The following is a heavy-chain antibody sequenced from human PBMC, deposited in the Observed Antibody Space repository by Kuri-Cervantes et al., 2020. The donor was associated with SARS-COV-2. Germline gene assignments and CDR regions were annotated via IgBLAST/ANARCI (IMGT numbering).Heavy chain of an antibody. CDR2: MSYDGGKI. CDR3: AREPTINWSDIGNSLDV. D-gene: IGHD1-20*01. CDR1: GFSFSTYA. V-gene: IGHV3-30*04. Sequence: GESLKISCAASGFSFSTYAMHWARQAPGKGLEWVAGMSYDGGKIYYADSLKGRFTISRDNSKNTLYVQMVSLRPEDTAVYYCAREPTINWSDIGNSLDVWGKGTAVTVSS. J-gene: IGHJ6*04.